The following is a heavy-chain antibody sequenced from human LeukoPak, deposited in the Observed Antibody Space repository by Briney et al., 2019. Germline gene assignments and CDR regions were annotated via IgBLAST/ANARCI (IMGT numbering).Heavy chain of an antibody. CDR3: TTAPAGIDY. D-gene: IGHD6-13*01. CDR1: GFTFSNAW. Sequence: PGRSLRLSCAASGFTFSNAWMSWVRQAPGKGLEWVGRIKSKTDGGATDYGAPVKGRFTLSRDDSKNILNLQLNSLKTEDTAVYYCTTAPAGIDYWGQGTLVTVSS. CDR2: IKSKTDGGAT. J-gene: IGHJ4*02. V-gene: IGHV3-15*01.